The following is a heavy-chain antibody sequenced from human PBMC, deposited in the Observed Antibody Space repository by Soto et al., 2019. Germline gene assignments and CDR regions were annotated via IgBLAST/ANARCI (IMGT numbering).Heavy chain of an antibody. CDR3: ARDFMARGRDSNWFDP. D-gene: IGHD3-10*01. J-gene: IGHJ5*02. CDR1: GFIFSSYW. V-gene: IGHV3-74*01. CDR2: INGDGRNT. Sequence: PGGSLRLSCAASGFIFSSYWMHWVRQAPGKGPVWVGRINGDGRNTRYTDSVKGRFTISRDNAKNTLYLQMDSLRAEDTVVYYFARDFMARGRDSNWFDPGGQGTEVTGSS.